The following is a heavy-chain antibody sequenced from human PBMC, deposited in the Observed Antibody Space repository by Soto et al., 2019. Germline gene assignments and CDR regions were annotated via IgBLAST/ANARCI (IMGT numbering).Heavy chain of an antibody. CDR3: AREYRFAVTTDYYYGMDV. CDR1: GYTFTGYY. D-gene: IGHD4-4*01. Sequence: VASVKVSCKASGYTFTGYYMHWVRQAPGQGLEWMGWINPNSGGTNYAQKFQGWVTMTRDTSISTAYMELSRLRSDDTAVYYCAREYRFAVTTDYYYGMDVWGQGTTVTVSS. CDR2: INPNSGGT. V-gene: IGHV1-2*04. J-gene: IGHJ6*02.